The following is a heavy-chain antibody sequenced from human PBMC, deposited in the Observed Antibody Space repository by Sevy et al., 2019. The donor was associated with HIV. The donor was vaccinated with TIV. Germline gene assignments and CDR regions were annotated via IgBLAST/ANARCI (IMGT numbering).Heavy chain of an antibody. V-gene: IGHV3-7*01. D-gene: IGHD5-18*01. J-gene: IGHJ4*01. Sequence: GGSLRLSCVGAGISISSHWMNWVRQSPGKGLEWVATMKQDGSEEDYVDSVKGRFTISRDNAKNSLFLQMNSLSAEDTAVYYCVRGGLGGYSYSLDYWGHGTLVTVSS. CDR2: MKQDGSEE. CDR1: GISISSHW. CDR3: VRGGLGGYSYSLDY.